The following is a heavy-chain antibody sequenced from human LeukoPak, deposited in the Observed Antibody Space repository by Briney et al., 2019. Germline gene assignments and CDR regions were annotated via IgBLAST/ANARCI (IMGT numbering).Heavy chain of an antibody. V-gene: IGHV1-3*01. D-gene: IGHD6-19*01. CDR3: ARDRTFSSGWYADAFDI. Sequence: ASVKVSCTASGYTFTSYAMHWVRQAPGQRLEWMGWINAGNGNTKYSQKFQGRVTITRDTSASTAYMELSSLRSEDTAVYYCARDRTFSSGWYADAFDIWGQGTMVTVSS. J-gene: IGHJ3*02. CDR1: GYTFTSYA. CDR2: INAGNGNT.